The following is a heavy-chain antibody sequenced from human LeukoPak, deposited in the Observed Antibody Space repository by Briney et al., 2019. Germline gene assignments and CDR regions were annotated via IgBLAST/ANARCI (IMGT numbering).Heavy chain of an antibody. CDR1: GGTFSSYA. Sequence: GASVKVSCKASGGTFSSYAISWVRQAPGQGLEWVGGIIPIFGTANYAQKFQGRVTITADESTSTAYMELSSLRSEDTAVYYCAARYCSSTSCPVYYYYGMDVWGQGTTVTVSS. CDR2: IIPIFGTA. CDR3: AARYCSSTSCPVYYYYGMDV. V-gene: IGHV1-69*13. D-gene: IGHD2-2*01. J-gene: IGHJ6*02.